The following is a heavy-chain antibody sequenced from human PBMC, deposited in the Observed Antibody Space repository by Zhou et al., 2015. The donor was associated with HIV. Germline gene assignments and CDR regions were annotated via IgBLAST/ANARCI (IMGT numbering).Heavy chain of an antibody. J-gene: IGHJ3*02. CDR2: INPSDGST. CDR3: AKSRSRAVYDPFDI. V-gene: IGHV1-46*01. D-gene: IGHD6-19*01. Sequence: QVQLVQSGAEVKKPGASVKVSCKASGYTFTNCYMHWVRQAPGQGLEWMGIINPSDGSTRYAPEFQGRVTMTRDTSTSTFYVELSSLQSEDTAVYYCAKSRSRAVYDPFDIWGQGTMVIVSS. CDR1: GYTFTNCY.